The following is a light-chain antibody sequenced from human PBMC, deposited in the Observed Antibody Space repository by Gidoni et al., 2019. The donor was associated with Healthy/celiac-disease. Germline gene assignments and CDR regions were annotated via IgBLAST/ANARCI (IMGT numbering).Light chain of an antibody. CDR3: QQYYSTPLT. J-gene: IGKJ4*01. CDR2: WAS. V-gene: IGKV4-1*01. CDR1: QSGLYSCNNKSY. Sequence: DIVMTLTPDSLAVSLGERATINCKSSQSGLYSCNNKSYLAWYQQKPGQPPNLLIYWASTRESGVPDRFSGSGSGTDFTLTISSLQAEDVAVYYCQQYYSTPLTFGEGTKVEIK.